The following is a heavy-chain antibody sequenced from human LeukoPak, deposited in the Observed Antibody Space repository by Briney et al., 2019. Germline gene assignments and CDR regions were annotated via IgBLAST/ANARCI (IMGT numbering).Heavy chain of an antibody. V-gene: IGHV4-59*01. D-gene: IGHD3-10*01. Sequence: SETLSLTCTVSGGSISSYYWGWIRQSPGKGLEGIGYIYNSGSTNYNPSLNSRVTISVDTLKNQFSLRLTSVTAADTAVYYCARTYWGRYYFDYWGQGTLVTVSS. CDR1: GGSISSYY. J-gene: IGHJ4*02. CDR2: IYNSGST. CDR3: ARTYWGRYYFDY.